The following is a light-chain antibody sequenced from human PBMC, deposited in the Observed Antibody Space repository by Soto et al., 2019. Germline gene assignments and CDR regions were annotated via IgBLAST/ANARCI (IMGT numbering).Light chain of an antibody. CDR2: NTN. Sequence: QAVVTQEPSFSVSPGGTVTLTCGLSSGSVSTTYNPSWYQQTPGQAPRTLIYNTNTRSSGVPDRFSGSILGNKAALTITGAQAEEEADEYCVMYMGSDTWVFGGGTKLTVL. J-gene: IGLJ3*02. CDR3: VMYMGSDTWV. V-gene: IGLV8-61*01. CDR1: SGSVSTTYN.